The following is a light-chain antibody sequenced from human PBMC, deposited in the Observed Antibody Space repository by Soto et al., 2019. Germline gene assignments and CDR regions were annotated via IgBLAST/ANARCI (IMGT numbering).Light chain of an antibody. CDR3: QQYGRPSRT. CDR1: QSVGRDY. Sequence: EIVLTQSPGTLSLSPGERATLSCRASQSVGRDYLAWFQQKPGQPPRLLIHDASSRATGIPDRFSGSGTGTDFTLTISRLEPEDFAVYYCQQYGRPSRTFGQGTKVEIK. V-gene: IGKV3-20*01. J-gene: IGKJ1*01. CDR2: DAS.